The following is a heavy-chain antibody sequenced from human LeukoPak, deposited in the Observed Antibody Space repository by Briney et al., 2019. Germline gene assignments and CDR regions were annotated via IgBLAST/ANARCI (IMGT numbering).Heavy chain of an antibody. CDR1: GYTFTSYG. CDR2: INAYNGNT. V-gene: IGHV1-18*01. CDR3: ARDLLLRNYYDSSGYYQNIYMPDY. D-gene: IGHD3-22*01. J-gene: IGHJ4*02. Sequence: ASVKVSCKASGYTFTSYGFSWVRQAPGQGLEWMGWINAYNGNTNYAQKLQGRVTMTTDTSTSTAYMELRSLRSDDTAVYYCARDLLLRNYYDSSGYYQNIYMPDYWGQGTLVTVSS.